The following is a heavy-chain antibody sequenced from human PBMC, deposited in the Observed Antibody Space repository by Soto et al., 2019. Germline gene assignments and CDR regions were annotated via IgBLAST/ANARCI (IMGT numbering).Heavy chain of an antibody. Sequence: EVQLLESGGRLVQPGGSLRLSCAASGFIFSSYSMSWARQAPGKGLEWVSVISGSGDSSYYANSVKGRFTISRDNSNNMLYLEMGSLRVADTAVYYGANGIVEGRRHYYATDVWGPGTAVTVSS. CDR3: ANGIVEGRRHYYATDV. D-gene: IGHD3-22*01. CDR1: GFIFSSYS. V-gene: IGHV3-23*01. CDR2: ISGSGDSS. J-gene: IGHJ6*02.